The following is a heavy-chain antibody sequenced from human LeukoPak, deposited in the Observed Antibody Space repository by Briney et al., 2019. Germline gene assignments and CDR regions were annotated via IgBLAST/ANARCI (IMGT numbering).Heavy chain of an antibody. J-gene: IGHJ4*02. CDR2: IKHDSSEK. D-gene: IGHD2-2*01. V-gene: IGHV3-7*04. CDR1: GFIFRNNW. Sequence: PGGSLRLSCAAAGFIFRNNWMTWVRQASGKGLEWVANIKHDSSEKYSVDSVKGRFTISRDNAKMILYLQMNSLRAEDTAVYFCARGRSMDFWGQGTLVTVSS. CDR3: ARGRSMDF.